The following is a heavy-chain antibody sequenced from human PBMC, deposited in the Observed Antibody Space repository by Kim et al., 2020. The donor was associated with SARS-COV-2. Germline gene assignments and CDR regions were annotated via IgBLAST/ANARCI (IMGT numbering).Heavy chain of an antibody. D-gene: IGHD3-10*01. J-gene: IGHJ4*02. CDR2: ISYDGSNK. CDR3: AKDEVVYGSGSYPDY. V-gene: IGHV3-30*18. CDR1: GFTFSSYG. Sequence: GGSLRLSCAASGFTFSSYGMHWVRQAPGKGLEWVAVISYDGSNKYYADSVKGRFTISRDNSKNTLYLQMNSLRAEDTAVYYCAKDEVVYGSGSYPDYWGQGTLGTVSS.